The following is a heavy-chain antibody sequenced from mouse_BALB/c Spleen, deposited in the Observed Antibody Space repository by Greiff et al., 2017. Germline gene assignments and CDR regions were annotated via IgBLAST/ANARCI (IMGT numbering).Heavy chain of an antibody. Sequence: QVQLQQSGAELAKPGASVKMSCKASGYTFTSYWMHWVKQRPGQGLEWIGYINPSTGYTEYNQKFKDKATLTADKSSSTAYMQLSSLTSEDSAVYYCASYYRCDGRFAYWGRETLVTVST. CDR3: ASYYRCDGRFAY. J-gene: IGHJ3*01. V-gene: IGHV1-7*01. CDR1: GYTFTSYW. D-gene: IGHD2-14*01. CDR2: INPSTGYT.